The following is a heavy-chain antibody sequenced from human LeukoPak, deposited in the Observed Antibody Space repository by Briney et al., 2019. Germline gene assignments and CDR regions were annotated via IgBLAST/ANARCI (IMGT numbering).Heavy chain of an antibody. J-gene: IGHJ4*02. Sequence: PGRSLRLSCAASGFTLDDYAMHWVRQAPGKGLEWVSGISWNSDFIAYADSVKGRFTISRDNAKNSLYLQMNSLRAEDTALYYCTRDMADYYSSGSPFDYWGQGTLVTVSS. D-gene: IGHD3-10*01. CDR2: ISWNSDFI. V-gene: IGHV3-9*01. CDR3: TRDMADYYSSGSPFDY. CDR1: GFTLDDYA.